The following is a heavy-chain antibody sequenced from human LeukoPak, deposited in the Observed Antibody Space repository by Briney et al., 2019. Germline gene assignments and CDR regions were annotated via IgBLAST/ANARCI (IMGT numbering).Heavy chain of an antibody. D-gene: IGHD2/OR15-2a*01. CDR1: GDSITGPYY. V-gene: IGHV4-38-2*02. CDR2: VYHSGST. Sequence: PSETLSLTCTVSGDSITGPYYWGWIRQPPGKGLEWIGSVYHSGSTYYSPSLESRVTMSVDTSKNQFSLKLTSVTAADTAVYYCASLPAIVTAFQFWGQGTMVTVS. J-gene: IGHJ3*01. CDR3: ASLPAIVTAFQF.